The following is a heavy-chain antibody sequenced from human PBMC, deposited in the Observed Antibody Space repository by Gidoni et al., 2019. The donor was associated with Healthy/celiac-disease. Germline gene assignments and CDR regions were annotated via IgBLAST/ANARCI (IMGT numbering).Heavy chain of an antibody. J-gene: IGHJ4*02. Sequence: QLQLQESGPGLVKPSETLSLMCSVSGGPMTTSGHYWGWIRQPPGKGLEWIGSMYYSGSHYYSQSLESRVTISVDMSKSHFSLKLTSVTAADTAVYYCVRVSRDFGVLTIDWGQGTLVTVSS. CDR1: GGPMTTSGHY. V-gene: IGHV4-39*07. CDR3: VRVSRDFGVLTID. CDR2: MYYSGSH. D-gene: IGHD3-3*01.